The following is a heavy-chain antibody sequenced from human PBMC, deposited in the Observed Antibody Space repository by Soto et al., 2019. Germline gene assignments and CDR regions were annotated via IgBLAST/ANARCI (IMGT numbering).Heavy chain of an antibody. V-gene: IGHV3-30*18. Sequence: GGSLRLSCAASGFTFSSYGMHLVRQAPGKGLECVSVISYDGSNKYYADSVKGRFTISRGNSKNTLYLQMNSLRAEDTAVYYCAKIPPANYYGDSTFEYWGKGTLVTVSS. D-gene: IGHD4-17*01. CDR1: GFTFSSYG. CDR2: ISYDGSNK. CDR3: AKIPPANYYGDSTFEY. J-gene: IGHJ4*02.